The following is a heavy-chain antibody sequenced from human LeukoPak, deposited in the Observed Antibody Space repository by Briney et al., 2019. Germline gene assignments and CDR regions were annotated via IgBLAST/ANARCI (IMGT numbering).Heavy chain of an antibody. CDR1: GGSISSGGYS. Sequence: PSETLSLTCAVSGGSISSGGYSWSWIRQPPGKGLEWIGYIYHSGSTYYNPSLKSRVTISVDRSKNQFSLKLSSVTAADTAVYYCARGGAWIYYGMDVWGQGTTVTVSS. V-gene: IGHV4-30-2*01. D-gene: IGHD2-21*02. J-gene: IGHJ6*02. CDR3: ARGGAWIYYGMDV. CDR2: IYHSGST.